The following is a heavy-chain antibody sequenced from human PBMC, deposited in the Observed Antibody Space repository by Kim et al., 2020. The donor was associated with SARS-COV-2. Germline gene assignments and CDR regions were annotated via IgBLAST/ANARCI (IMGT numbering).Heavy chain of an antibody. Sequence: GGSLRLSCAASGFTFGDYAMHWVRQAPGKGLEWVSGISWNSGSIGYADSVKGRFTISRDNAKNSLYLQMNSLRAEDTALYYCAKGVTLRYFDWLFPFDPWGQGTLVTVSS. CDR1: GFTFGDYA. V-gene: IGHV3-9*01. CDR2: ISWNSGSI. D-gene: IGHD3-9*01. CDR3: AKGVTLRYFDWLFPFDP. J-gene: IGHJ5*02.